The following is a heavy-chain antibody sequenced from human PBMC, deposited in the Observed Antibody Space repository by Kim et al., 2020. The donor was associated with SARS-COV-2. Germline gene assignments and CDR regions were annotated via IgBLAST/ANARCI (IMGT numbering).Heavy chain of an antibody. CDR3: ARDPSHYYDSSDQH. J-gene: IGHJ1*01. Sequence: YAQKFQGRVTITADESTSTAYMELSSLRSEDTAVYYCARDPSHYYDSSDQHWGQGTLVTVSS. D-gene: IGHD3-22*01. V-gene: IGHV1-69*01.